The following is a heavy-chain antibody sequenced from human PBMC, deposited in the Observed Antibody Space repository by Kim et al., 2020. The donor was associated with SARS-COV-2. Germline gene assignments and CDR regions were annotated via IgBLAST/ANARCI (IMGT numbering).Heavy chain of an antibody. J-gene: IGHJ4*02. CDR1: GGSISSSNW. CDR2: IYHSGST. CDR3: ARDLVPAAIGNLAVGY. D-gene: IGHD2-2*01. Sequence: SETLSLTCAVSGGSISSSNWWSWVRQPPGKGLEWIGEIYHSGSTNYNPSLKSRVTISVDKSKNQFSLKLSSVTAADTAVYYCARDLVPAAIGNLAVGYWGQGTLVTVSS. V-gene: IGHV4-4*02.